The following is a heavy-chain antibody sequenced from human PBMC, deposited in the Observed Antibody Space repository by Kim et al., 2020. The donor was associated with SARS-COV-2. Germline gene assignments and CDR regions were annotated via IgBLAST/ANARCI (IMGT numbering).Heavy chain of an antibody. Sequence: SETLSLTCAVFGGSISNVDFYWGWIRQPPGKGLEWVGNIDYTGTTYYNPSLKSRVSMSVDSSKNQFSLRLTSLTAADTAVYYWARPYRRRGGGAWFDPWGQGTLVTVSS. CDR3: ARPYRRRGGGAWFDP. D-gene: IGHD1-1*01. V-gene: IGHV4-39*01. J-gene: IGHJ5*02. CDR2: IDYTGTT. CDR1: GGSISNVDFY.